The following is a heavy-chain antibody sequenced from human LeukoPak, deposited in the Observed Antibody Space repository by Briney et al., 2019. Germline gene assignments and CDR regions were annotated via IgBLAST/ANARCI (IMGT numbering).Heavy chain of an antibody. D-gene: IGHD2-2*01. CDR2: ISSSSTI. CDR1: GFTFSSYS. V-gene: IGHV3-48*01. CDR3: AREGYCTSSSCYGLPNFDY. Sequence: GGSLRLSCAASGFTFSSYSMNWVRQAPGKGLEWVSYISSSSTIYYADSVKGRFTISRDNAKNSLYPQMNSLRAEDTAVYYCAREGYCTSSSCYGLPNFDYWGQGTLVTVSS. J-gene: IGHJ4*02.